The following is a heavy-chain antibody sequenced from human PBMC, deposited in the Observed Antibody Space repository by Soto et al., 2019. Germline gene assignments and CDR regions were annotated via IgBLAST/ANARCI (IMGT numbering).Heavy chain of an antibody. J-gene: IGHJ4*02. CDR1: GGTVSRNY. CDR3: AREDDYGDYVGQVDY. CDR2: IKQDGSEK. V-gene: IGHV3-7*01. D-gene: IGHD4-17*01. Sequence: GGSRRVSWGASGGTVSRNYMSLVRQAPGKGLEWVANIKQDGSEKYYVDSVKGRFTISRDNAKNSLYLQMNSLRAEDTAVYYCAREDDYGDYVGQVDYWGQGTLVTVSS.